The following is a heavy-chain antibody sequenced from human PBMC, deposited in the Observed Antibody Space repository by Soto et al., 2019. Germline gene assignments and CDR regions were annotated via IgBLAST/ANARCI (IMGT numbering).Heavy chain of an antibody. CDR3: ANSFLEYFDY. CDR1: GFTFSSYA. J-gene: IGHJ4*02. Sequence: VSLRLSCAVSGFTFSSYAMSWVRQAPGKGLEWVSVITGSGGSTYYADSVKGRFTISRDNSKNTLYLQMNSLRAEDTAIYYCANSFLEYFDYWGQGTLVTVSS. V-gene: IGHV3-23*01. CDR2: ITGSGGST.